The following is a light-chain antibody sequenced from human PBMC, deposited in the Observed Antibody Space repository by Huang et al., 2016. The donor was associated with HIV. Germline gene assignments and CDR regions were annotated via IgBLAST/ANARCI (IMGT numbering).Light chain of an antibody. Sequence: DIQMTQSPSSLSAFVGDRVTITCRASQSISSYLNWYQQKPGKAPKLLISAASSLQSGVPSRFSGSGSGTDFTLTISSLQPEDFATYYCQQSYSTLWTFGQGTRVEIK. J-gene: IGKJ1*01. CDR2: AAS. V-gene: IGKV1-39*01. CDR1: QSISSY. CDR3: QQSYSTLWT.